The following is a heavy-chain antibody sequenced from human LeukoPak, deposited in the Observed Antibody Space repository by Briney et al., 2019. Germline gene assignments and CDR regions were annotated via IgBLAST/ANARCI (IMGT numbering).Heavy chain of an antibody. J-gene: IGHJ4*02. CDR3: ARGGIQVSGIDEFDY. V-gene: IGHV3-13*01. Sequence: GGSLRLSCAASGFTFIDYDMHWVSQVIGKGLEWVSAIGIRGDTHYSGSVKGRFTISRENAESSLYLQMNSLRAEDTAVYYCARGGIQVSGIDEFDYWGQGTLVTVSS. D-gene: IGHD6-19*01. CDR1: GFTFIDYD. CDR2: IGIRGDT.